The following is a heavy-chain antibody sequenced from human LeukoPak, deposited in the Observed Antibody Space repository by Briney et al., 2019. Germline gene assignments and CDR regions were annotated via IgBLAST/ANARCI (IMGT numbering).Heavy chain of an antibody. J-gene: IGHJ2*01. CDR1: GFTFSSYS. D-gene: IGHD3-3*01. V-gene: IGHV3-21*01. CDR3: ARDKTTERLLPRGDWYFDL. Sequence: HPGGSLRLSCAASGFTFSSYSMNWVRQPPGKGLEWVSSISSSSTNIYYADSVKGRFTTTRDNAKNSLYLQMNSLRAEDAAVYYCARDKTTERLLPRGDWYFDLWGRGTLVTVSS. CDR2: ISSSSTNI.